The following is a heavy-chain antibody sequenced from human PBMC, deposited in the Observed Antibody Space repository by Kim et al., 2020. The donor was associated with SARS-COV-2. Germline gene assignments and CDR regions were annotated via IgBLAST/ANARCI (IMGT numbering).Heavy chain of an antibody. J-gene: IGHJ6*01. Sequence: SETLSLTCAVQGGSFRDYYWTWIRQSPGKGLEWVGVIRYGGNTNYNPYFGSRVTMSIETSRNSFLLKLTSVTGADTAGYYCWGAYALLYLDWYYSTYYY. D-gene: IGHD3-16*01. CDR3: WGAYALLYLDWYYSTYYY. CDR1: GGSFRDYY. CDR2: IRYGGNT. V-gene: IGHV4-34*01.